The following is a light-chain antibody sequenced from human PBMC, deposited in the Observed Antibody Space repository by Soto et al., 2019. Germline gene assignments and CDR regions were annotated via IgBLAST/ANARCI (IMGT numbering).Light chain of an antibody. Sequence: NFMLTQPHSVSESPGKTVIISCTRSSGSIDSNYVQWFQKRPGSAPTTVIFNDDQRPSGVPARFSGSVDSSSNSASLTISGLRTEDEAEYYCQSFDSTSRVFGGGTKLTFL. V-gene: IGLV6-57*04. CDR3: QSFDSTSRV. CDR1: SGSIDSNY. J-gene: IGLJ3*02. CDR2: NDD.